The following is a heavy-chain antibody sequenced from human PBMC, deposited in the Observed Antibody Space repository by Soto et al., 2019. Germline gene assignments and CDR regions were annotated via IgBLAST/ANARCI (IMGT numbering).Heavy chain of an antibody. CDR1: GFTFSSYW. D-gene: IGHD6-19*01. V-gene: IGHV3-7*01. CDR3: ARVSYSSGWYFDAFDI. J-gene: IGHJ3*02. Sequence: RGSLRLSCAASGFTFSSYWMSWVRQAPGKGLEWVANIKQDGSEKYYVDSVKGRFTISRDNAKNSLYLQMNSLRAEDTAVYYCARVSYSSGWYFDAFDIWGQGTMVTVSS. CDR2: IKQDGSEK.